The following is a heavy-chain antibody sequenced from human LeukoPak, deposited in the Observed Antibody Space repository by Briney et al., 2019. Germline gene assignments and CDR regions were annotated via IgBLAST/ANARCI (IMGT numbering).Heavy chain of an antibody. CDR1: GFTPTTYA. J-gene: IGHJ4*02. D-gene: IGHD5-12*01. V-gene: IGHV3-30*04. Sequence: GGSLRLSCSASGFTPTTYAIHWVRQAPGKGLEWVAVISPDGSHKFYADSVKGRFTISRDNSKNTLSLQINTLRPEDTAVYYCARDPQRSYSGYEIDYWGQGTLVTVSS. CDR2: ISPDGSHK. CDR3: ARDPQRSYSGYEIDY.